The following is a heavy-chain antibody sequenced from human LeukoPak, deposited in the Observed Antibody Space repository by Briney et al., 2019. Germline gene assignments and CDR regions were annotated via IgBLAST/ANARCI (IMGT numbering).Heavy chain of an antibody. CDR3: ARLVGTASYYFDY. CDR1: GGSISSSSYY. V-gene: IGHV4-39*01. D-gene: IGHD6-19*01. Sequence: SETLSPTCTVSGGSISSSSYYWAWIRQPPGKGLEWIGSIYYSGSTYHNPPLKSRVTISVDTSKNQFSLKLSSVTAADTAVYYCARLVGTASYYFDYWGQGTLVTVSS. CDR2: IYYSGST. J-gene: IGHJ4*02.